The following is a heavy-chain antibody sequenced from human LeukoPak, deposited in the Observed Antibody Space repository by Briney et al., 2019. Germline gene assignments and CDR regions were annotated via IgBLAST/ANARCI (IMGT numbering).Heavy chain of an antibody. CDR3: AKGVGLALDAFNI. CDR1: GFTFSSYA. V-gene: IGHV3-23*01. Sequence: PGGSLRLSCAASGFTFSSYAMSWVRQTPGKGLEWVSSISGSGDNTYYADSAKGRFTISRDNSKNTLFLQMNSLRAEDTAVYYCAKGVGLALDAFNIWGQGTMVTVSS. CDR2: ISGSGDNT. J-gene: IGHJ3*02. D-gene: IGHD3/OR15-3a*01.